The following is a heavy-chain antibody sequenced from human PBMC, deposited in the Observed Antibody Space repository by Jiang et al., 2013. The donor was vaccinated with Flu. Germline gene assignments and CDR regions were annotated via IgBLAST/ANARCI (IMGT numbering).Heavy chain of an antibody. V-gene: IGHV4-31*01. CDR1: GDSISSGSYY. J-gene: IGHJ4*02. D-gene: IGHD3-9*01. Sequence: GPGLVKPSETLSLTCTVSGDSISSGSYYWAWIRQPPGKELEWIGYIYYSGSTYYNPSLKSLVTISVDTSKNQFSLKLSSVTAADTAVYYCARGYYDILTGYPYFDYWGQGTLVTVSS. CDR2: IYYSGST. CDR3: ARGYYDILTGYPYFDY.